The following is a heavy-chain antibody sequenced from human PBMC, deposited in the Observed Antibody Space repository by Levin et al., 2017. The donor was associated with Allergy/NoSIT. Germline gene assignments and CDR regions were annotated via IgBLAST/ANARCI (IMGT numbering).Heavy chain of an antibody. CDR1: GDSISNINTS. CDR2: TYFRSKWYS. CDR3: ARAHEYPSSSGFDY. V-gene: IGHV6-1*01. J-gene: IGHJ4*02. Sequence: SETLSLTCAISGDSISNINTSWIWIRQSPSRGLEWLGRTYFRSKWYSDYALSVKSRITINPDTSKNQFSLQLNSGTPEDTAMYYCARAHEYPSSSGFDYWAQGSLVTVSS. D-gene: IGHD6-6*01.